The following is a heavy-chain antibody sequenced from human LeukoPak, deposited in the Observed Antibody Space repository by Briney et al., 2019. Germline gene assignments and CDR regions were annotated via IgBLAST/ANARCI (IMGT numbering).Heavy chain of an antibody. J-gene: IGHJ4*02. Sequence: ASVKVSCKTSGYTFINSGITWVRQAPGQGLEWMGWIKGYNGDTAYAQMFQGRFTTTIDASTSTSSMELSGLRSDDTAVYYCARSGHCSGSACYSECIDFWGQGTLVTVSS. CDR2: IKGYNGDT. D-gene: IGHD2-21*01. CDR3: ARSGHCSGSACYSECIDF. V-gene: IGHV1-18*01. CDR1: GYTFINSG.